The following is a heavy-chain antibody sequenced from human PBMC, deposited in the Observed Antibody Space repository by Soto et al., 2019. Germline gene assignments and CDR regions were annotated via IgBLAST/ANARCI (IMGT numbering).Heavy chain of an antibody. J-gene: IGHJ6*02. CDR2: IYHSGTT. Sequence: SETLSLTCTVSGGSISSGDYYWGWIRQPPGKGLEWIGSIYHSGTTYYNPPLKSRVTISVDTSKNQFSLRLSSVTAADTAVYYCAVVPAANGHYGMDVWGQGTTVTVSS. V-gene: IGHV4-39*01. CDR1: GGSISSGDYY. D-gene: IGHD2-2*01. CDR3: AVVPAANGHYGMDV.